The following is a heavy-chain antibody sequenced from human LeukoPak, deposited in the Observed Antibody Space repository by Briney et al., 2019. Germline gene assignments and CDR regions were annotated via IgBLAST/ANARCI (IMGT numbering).Heavy chain of an antibody. CDR1: GFTFDDYA. CDR3: AKDIRQWLSDAFDI. Sequence: GGSLRLSCAASGFTFDDYAMHWVRQVPGKGLEWVSGISWNSGSIGYADSVKGRFTISRDNAKNTLYLQMNSLRAEDTALYYCAKDIRQWLSDAFDIWGQGTMVTVSS. V-gene: IGHV3-9*01. CDR2: ISWNSGSI. J-gene: IGHJ3*02. D-gene: IGHD6-19*01.